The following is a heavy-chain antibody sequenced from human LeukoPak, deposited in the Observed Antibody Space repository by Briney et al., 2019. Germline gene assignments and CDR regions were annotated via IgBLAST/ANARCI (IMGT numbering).Heavy chain of an antibody. CDR2: IKYDGSDK. Sequence: GGSLRLSCAASGFTFNSYAMHWVRQAPGKGLEWVATIKYDGSDKYYVDSVRGRFTISRDNAKNSLYLQMNSLSGEDTAVYFCARPSFSSGSYFDHWGQGTLVTVSS. V-gene: IGHV3-7*01. CDR1: GFTFNSYA. D-gene: IGHD6-19*01. J-gene: IGHJ4*02. CDR3: ARPSFSSGSYFDH.